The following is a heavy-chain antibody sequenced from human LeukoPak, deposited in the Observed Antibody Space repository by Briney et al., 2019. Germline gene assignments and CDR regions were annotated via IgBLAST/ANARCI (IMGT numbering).Heavy chain of an antibody. D-gene: IGHD3-9*01. J-gene: IGHJ4*02. CDR1: GYTFTRYG. CDR2: ISAYNGNT. Sequence: SSVKVSCKASGYTFTRYGISWVRQAPGQGLEWMGWISAYNGNTNYAQKLQGRVTMTTDTSTSTAYMELRSLRSDDTAVYYCARDNPHILTGYPFDFWGQGTLVTVSS. CDR3: ARDNPHILTGYPFDF. V-gene: IGHV1-18*01.